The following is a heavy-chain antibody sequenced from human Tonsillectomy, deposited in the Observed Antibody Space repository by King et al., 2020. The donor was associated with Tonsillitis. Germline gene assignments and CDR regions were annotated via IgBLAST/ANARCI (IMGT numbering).Heavy chain of an antibody. CDR3: ARDPYFYDSSGYEGGYFDS. Sequence: VQLVESGGGVFQPGRSLRLSCAASGFILSNYAMHWVRQAPGKGLEWVAVVSYDGTSIHYANSLKDRLTISRDNSMNTLYLQMNSLRAEDTAVYYCARDPYFYDSSGYEGGYFDSWGQGTLVTVSS. CDR1: GFILSNYA. D-gene: IGHD3-22*01. V-gene: IGHV3-30-3*01. J-gene: IGHJ4*02. CDR2: VSYDGTSI.